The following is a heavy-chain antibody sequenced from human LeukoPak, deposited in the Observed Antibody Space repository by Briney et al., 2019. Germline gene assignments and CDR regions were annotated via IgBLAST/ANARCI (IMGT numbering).Heavy chain of an antibody. V-gene: IGHV3-7*03. J-gene: IGHJ4*02. CDR2: IKEDGSEK. Sequence: PGGSLSLSCAASGFTFSNYLMSWVRQAPGKGLECVANIKEDGSEKYYVDSVKGRFTISGDNANNSPSLQMNSLRAEDTAVYYCARAGTTRGFQYWGQGTLVTVSS. CDR3: ARAGTTRGFQY. D-gene: IGHD2-2*01. CDR1: GFTFSNYL.